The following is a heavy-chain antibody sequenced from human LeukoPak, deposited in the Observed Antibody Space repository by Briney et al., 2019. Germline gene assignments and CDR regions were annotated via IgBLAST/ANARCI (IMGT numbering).Heavy chain of an antibody. J-gene: IGHJ4*02. Sequence: PGGSLRLSCVASGFTFSSYAMSWVRQAPGKGLEWVSGISGSGSNKDYADSVKGGFTISRDNSKSMLYLQMNSLRAEDTAVYYCAKGLEDYYGSGSYYWGQGTLVTVSS. D-gene: IGHD3-10*01. CDR3: AKGLEDYYGSGSYY. V-gene: IGHV3-23*01. CDR2: ISGSGSNK. CDR1: GFTFSSYA.